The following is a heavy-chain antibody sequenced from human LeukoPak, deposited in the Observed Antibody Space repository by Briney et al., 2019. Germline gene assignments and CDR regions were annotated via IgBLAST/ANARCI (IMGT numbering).Heavy chain of an antibody. J-gene: IGHJ4*02. CDR1: GFTFSDYY. D-gene: IGHD6-19*01. Sequence: GGSLRLSCAASGFTFSDYYMSWIRQAPGKGLEWVSYISSNGSTIYYADSVKGRFTISRDNAKNSLYLQVNSLRAEDTAVYYCARYDSSGWYVDYWGQGTLVTVSS. CDR2: ISSNGSTI. CDR3: ARYDSSGWYVDY. V-gene: IGHV3-11*01.